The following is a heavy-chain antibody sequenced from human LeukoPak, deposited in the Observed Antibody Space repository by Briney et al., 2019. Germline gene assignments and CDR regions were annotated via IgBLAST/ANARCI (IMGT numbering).Heavy chain of an antibody. CDR3: ARDWGYCSSTSCYPYNWFDH. J-gene: IGHJ5*02. Sequence: SETLSLTCTXSGDSISSGGYCWSWVRQHPGKGLEWIGYIYYSGITYYNPSLNSRVTISVDTSKNQFSLKLSSVTAADTAVYYCARDWGYCSSTSCYPYNWFDHWGQGTLVTVSS. CDR1: GDSISSGGYC. CDR2: IYYSGIT. D-gene: IGHD2-2*01. V-gene: IGHV4-31*03.